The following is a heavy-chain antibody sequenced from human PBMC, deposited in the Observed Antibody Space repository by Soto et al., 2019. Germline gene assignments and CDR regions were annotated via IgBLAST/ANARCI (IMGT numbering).Heavy chain of an antibody. CDR2: IYSGGST. V-gene: IGHV3-53*04. D-gene: IGHD4-17*01. Sequence: EVQLVESGGGLVQPGGSLRLSCAASGFTVSSNYMSWVRQAPGKGLEWVSVIYSGGSTYYADSVKARFTISRHHSKNTLYLHMSSLRAEDTAVYYFAIIYDHGDNDYYYGMDSWGQGPTVTVSS. J-gene: IGHJ6*02. CDR1: GFTVSSNY. CDR3: AIIYDHGDNDYYYGMDS.